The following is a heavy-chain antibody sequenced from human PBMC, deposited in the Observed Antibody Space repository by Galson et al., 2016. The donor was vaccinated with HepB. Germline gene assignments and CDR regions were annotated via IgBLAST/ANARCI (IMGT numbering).Heavy chain of an antibody. Sequence: SLRLSCAASGFTFSSYGMHWVRQAPGKGLEWVAIIWYDGRNKYYGDSVKGRFTISRDNSKNTLYLQMDSLRADDTAVYYCARDLMIAPSGPPPFDHWGQGTLVTV. CDR2: IWYDGRNK. J-gene: IGHJ4*02. D-gene: IGHD1-1*01. V-gene: IGHV3-33*01. CDR1: GFTFSSYG. CDR3: ARDLMIAPSGPPPFDH.